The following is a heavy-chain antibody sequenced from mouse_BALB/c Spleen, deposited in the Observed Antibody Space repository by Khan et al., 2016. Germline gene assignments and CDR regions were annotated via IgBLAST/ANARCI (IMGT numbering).Heavy chain of an antibody. V-gene: IGHV5-17*02. J-gene: IGHJ2*01. D-gene: IGHD2-2*01. CDR3: ARGIYYGYDDGDYFDY. CDR1: GFTFSSFG. Sequence: EVELVESGGGLVQPGGSRKLSCAASGFTFSSFGMHWVRQAPEKGLEWVAYISSGSSTIYYADTVKGRFTISRDNPKNTLFLQMTSLRSEDTAMYYCARGIYYGYDDGDYFDYWGQGTTLTVSS. CDR2: ISSGSSTI.